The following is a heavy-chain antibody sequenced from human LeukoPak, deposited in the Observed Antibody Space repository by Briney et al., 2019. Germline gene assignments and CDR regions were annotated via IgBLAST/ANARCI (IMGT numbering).Heavy chain of an antibody. J-gene: IGHJ4*02. D-gene: IGHD6-19*01. CDR1: GFPFSTYA. CDR2: LGGSGGST. V-gene: IGHV3-23*01. Sequence: GGSLRLSCAASGFPFSTYAMSWVRQAPGKGLEWVSILGGSGGSTIYADSVRGRFTISRDNSKSTLSLQMNSLRADDTAVYYCAKVGVAGSSYYFDFWGQGTLVTVSS. CDR3: AKVGVAGSSYYFDF.